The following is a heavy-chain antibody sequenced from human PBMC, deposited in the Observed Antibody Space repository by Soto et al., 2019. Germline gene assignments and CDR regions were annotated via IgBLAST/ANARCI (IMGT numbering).Heavy chain of an antibody. CDR3: ARQLPVGATSWFDP. D-gene: IGHD1-26*01. CDR1: GGSINSDDSF. V-gene: IGHV4-39*01. CDR2: LYYGGST. Sequence: SETLSLTCTVSGGSINSDDSFWGWVRQSPGKGLEWIGSLYYGGSTFYNPSLKSRVTISLDTSKNQFSLRLTSVTAADTAIYYCARQLPVGATSWFDPWGQGTLVTVSS. J-gene: IGHJ5*02.